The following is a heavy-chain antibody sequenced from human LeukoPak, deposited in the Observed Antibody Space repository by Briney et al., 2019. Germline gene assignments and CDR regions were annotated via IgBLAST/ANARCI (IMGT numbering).Heavy chain of an antibody. CDR3: ARDGAPPGAFDI. CDR2: IYSGGST. J-gene: IGHJ3*02. Sequence: GRSLRLSCTASGFTFGNYAVSWVRQAPGKGLEWVSVIYSGGSTYYADSVKGRFTISRDNSKSTLYLQMNSLRAEDTAVYYCARDGAPPGAFDIWGQGTMVTVSS. CDR1: GFTFGNYA. V-gene: IGHV3-66*01.